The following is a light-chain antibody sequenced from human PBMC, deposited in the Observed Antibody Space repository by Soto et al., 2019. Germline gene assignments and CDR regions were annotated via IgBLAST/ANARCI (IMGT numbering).Light chain of an antibody. CDR2: GAS. CDR3: QQYNNWPT. J-gene: IGKJ2*01. V-gene: IGKV3D-15*01. CDR1: QSVSSN. Sequence: EIVMTQSPATLSVSPGERATLSCRASQSVSSNLAWYQQKPGQAPRLLIYGASTRATGIPARFSGSGSGTEFTLTISGLQSEDFAVYYCQQYNNWPTCGQGTKLEIK.